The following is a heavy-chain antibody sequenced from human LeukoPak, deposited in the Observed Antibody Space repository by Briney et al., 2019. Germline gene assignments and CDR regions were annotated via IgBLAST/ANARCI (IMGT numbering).Heavy chain of an antibody. Sequence: ASVKVSCKASGCTFTSYGISWVRQAPGQGLEWMGWISAYNGNTNYAQKLQGRVTMTTDTSTSTAYMELRSLRSDDTAVYYCARDVTNYYDSSGYFDYWGQGTLVTVSS. CDR3: ARDVTNYYDSSGYFDY. V-gene: IGHV1-18*01. J-gene: IGHJ4*02. D-gene: IGHD3-22*01. CDR2: ISAYNGNT. CDR1: GCTFTSYG.